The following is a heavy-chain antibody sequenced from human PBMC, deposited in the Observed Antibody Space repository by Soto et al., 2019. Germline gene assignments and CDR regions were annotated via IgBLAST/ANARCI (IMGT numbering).Heavy chain of an antibody. D-gene: IGHD3-16*01. V-gene: IGHV4-31*03. CDR3: ARVDLGLRSAFDI. J-gene: IGHJ3*02. CDR1: GDSISSGGYY. CDR2: IYYSGST. Sequence: QVQLQESGPGLVKPSQTLSLTCTVSGDSISSGGYYWSWIRQHPGKGLEWIGYIYYSGSTYYNPSLKSRVTISVDTSKNQFSLRLSSVTAADTAVYYCARVDLGLRSAFDIWGQGTRVTVSS.